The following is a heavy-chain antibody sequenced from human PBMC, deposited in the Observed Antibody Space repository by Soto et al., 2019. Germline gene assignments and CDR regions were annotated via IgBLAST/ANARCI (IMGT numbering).Heavy chain of an antibody. V-gene: IGHV3-23*01. Sequence: PGGSLRLSCAASGFTFSSYAMSWVRQAPGKGLEWVSAISGSGGSTYYADSVKGRFTISRDNSKNTLYLQTNSLRAEDTAVYYCAKDVGEGMVRGAYWGQGTLVTVSS. CDR2: ISGSGGST. CDR1: GFTFSSYA. CDR3: AKDVGEGMVRGAY. D-gene: IGHD3-10*01. J-gene: IGHJ4*02.